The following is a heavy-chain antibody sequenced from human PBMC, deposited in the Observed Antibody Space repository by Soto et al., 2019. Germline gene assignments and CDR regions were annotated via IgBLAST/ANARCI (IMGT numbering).Heavy chain of an antibody. D-gene: IGHD3-22*01. CDR3: AGNYYDSSGYYY. J-gene: IGHJ4*02. CDR1: GGSISSSSYY. Sequence: QLQLQESGPGLVKPSETLSLTCTVSGGSISSSSYYWGWIRQPPGKGLEWIGSIYYSGSTYYNPSLKSRVTISVDTSKHQFSLKLSSVTAAETAVYYCAGNYYDSSGYYYWGQGTLVTVSS. V-gene: IGHV4-39*01. CDR2: IYYSGST.